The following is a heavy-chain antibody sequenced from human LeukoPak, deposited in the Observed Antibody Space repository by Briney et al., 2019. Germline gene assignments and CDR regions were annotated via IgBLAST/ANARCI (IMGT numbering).Heavy chain of an antibody. Sequence: ASVKVSCKASGYTFTSYDINWVRQATGQGLEWMGWMNPNSGNTGYAQKFQGRVTMTRNTSISTAYMELSSLRSEDTAVYYCARAGVPAANRPVKRNYYYYYMGVWGKGTTVTVSS. CDR3: ARAGVPAANRPVKRNYYYYYMGV. CDR2: MNPNSGNT. CDR1: GYTFTSYD. V-gene: IGHV1-8*01. J-gene: IGHJ6*03. D-gene: IGHD2-2*01.